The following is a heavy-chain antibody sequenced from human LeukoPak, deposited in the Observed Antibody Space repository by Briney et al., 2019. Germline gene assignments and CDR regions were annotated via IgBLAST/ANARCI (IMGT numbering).Heavy chain of an antibody. V-gene: IGHV3-23*01. CDR2: ISGSGGST. CDR3: AKVYYYDSSGYSYNRYYFDY. CDR1: GFTFSSYA. J-gene: IGHJ4*02. Sequence: QPGGSLRLSCAASGFTFSSYAMSWVRQAPGKGLEWVSAISGSGGSTYYADSVKGRFTISRDNSKNTLYLQMNSLRAEDTAVYYCAKVYYYDSSGYSYNRYYFDYWGQGTLVTVSS. D-gene: IGHD3-22*01.